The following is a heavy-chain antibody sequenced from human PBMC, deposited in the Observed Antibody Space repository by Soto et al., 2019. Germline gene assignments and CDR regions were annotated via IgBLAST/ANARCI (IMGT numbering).Heavy chain of an antibody. CDR2: IYTSGST. D-gene: IGHD5-18*01. CDR3: ARDWPDTAPGFYYYYYYGMDV. V-gene: IGHV4-4*07. J-gene: IGHJ6*02. CDR1: GGSISSYY. Sequence: QVQLQESGPGLVKPSETLSLTCTVSGGSISSYYWSWIRQPAGKGLEWIGRIYTSGSTNYNPSLTSRVTMSVDTSKNQFSLKLSSVTAADTAVYYCARDWPDTAPGFYYYYYYGMDVWGQGTTVTVSS.